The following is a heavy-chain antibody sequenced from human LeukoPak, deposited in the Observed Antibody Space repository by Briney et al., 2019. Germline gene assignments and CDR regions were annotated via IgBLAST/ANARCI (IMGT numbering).Heavy chain of an antibody. CDR1: GGSISSSSYY. V-gene: IGHV4-39*07. CDR3: ARPPWGDGDYVAFDI. D-gene: IGHD4-17*01. CDR2: IHYSARI. J-gene: IGHJ3*02. Sequence: SETLSLTCTVPGGSISSSSYYWGWIRQPPGKGLEWIGSIHYSARIYYNPSLKSRLTISPDTSKNQFSLKLTSVTAADTAVYYCARPPWGDGDYVAFDIWGQGTMVTVSS.